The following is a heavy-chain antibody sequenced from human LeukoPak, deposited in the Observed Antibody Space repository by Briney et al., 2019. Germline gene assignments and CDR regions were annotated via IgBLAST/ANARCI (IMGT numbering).Heavy chain of an antibody. J-gene: IGHJ5*02. D-gene: IGHD3-10*01. CDR2: IYHSGST. V-gene: IGHV4-34*01. CDR3: ARSRGYYGSGSYGWFDP. CDR1: GGSFSGYY. Sequence: SETLSLTCAVYGGSFSGYYWSWIRQPPGKGLEWIGEIYHSGSTNYNPSLKSRVTISVDTSKNQFSLKLSSVTAADTAVYYCARSRGYYGSGSYGWFDPWGQGTLVTVSS.